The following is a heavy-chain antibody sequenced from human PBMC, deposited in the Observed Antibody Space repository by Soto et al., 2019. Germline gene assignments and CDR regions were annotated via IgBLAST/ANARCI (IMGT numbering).Heavy chain of an antibody. CDR1: GFTFSNAW. D-gene: IGHD3-3*01. CDR2: IKSKTDGGTT. V-gene: IGHV3-15*07. J-gene: IGHJ4*01. Sequence: GGSLRLSCAASGFTFSNAWMNWVRQAPGKGLEWVGRIKSKTDGGTTDYAAPVKGRFTISRDNSKNSLYLQMNSLKTEDTAVYFCARDATEFCSGYSNAKCSFDHWGLGTLVTVSS. CDR3: ARDATEFCSGYSNAKCSFDH.